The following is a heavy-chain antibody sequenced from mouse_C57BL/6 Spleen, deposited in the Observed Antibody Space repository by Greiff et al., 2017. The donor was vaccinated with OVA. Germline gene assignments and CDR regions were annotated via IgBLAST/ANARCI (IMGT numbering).Heavy chain of an antibody. J-gene: IGHJ1*03. CDR2: IDPETGGT. V-gene: IGHV1-15*01. Sequence: QVQLQQSGAELVRPGASVTLSCKASGYTFTDYEMPWVKQTPVHGLEWIGAIDPETGGTAYNQKFKGQAILTADKSSSTAYLELRSLTSEDSAVYYCTKLYFEVWGTGTTVTVSS. CDR3: TKLYFEV. CDR1: GYTFTDYE.